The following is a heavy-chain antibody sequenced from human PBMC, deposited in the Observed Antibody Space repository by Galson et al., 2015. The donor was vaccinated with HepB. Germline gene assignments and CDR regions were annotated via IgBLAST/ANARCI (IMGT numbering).Heavy chain of an antibody. V-gene: IGHV1-3*01. CDR1: GYTFTSYA. Sequence: SVKVSCKASGYTFTSYAMHWVRQAPGQRLEWMGWINAGNGNTKYSQKFQGRVTITRDTSASTAYMELSSLRSEDTAVYYCARGERLLWFGELSNRKLEYWGQGTLGTVSS. CDR2: INAGNGNT. D-gene: IGHD3-10*01. J-gene: IGHJ4*02. CDR3: ARGERLLWFGELSNRKLEY.